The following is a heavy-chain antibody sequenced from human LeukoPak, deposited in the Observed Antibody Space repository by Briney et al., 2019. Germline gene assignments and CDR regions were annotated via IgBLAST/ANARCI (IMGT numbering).Heavy chain of an antibody. Sequence: ASVKVSCKASGYTFTGYYMHWVRQAPGQGLEWMGWINPNSGGTNYVQKLQGRVTMSRETSIRTAYMELSRLRSDDTAVYYCASSGRGGGGYSHDAFDIWGQGTMVTVSS. D-gene: IGHD3-22*01. CDR2: INPNSGGT. CDR3: ASSGRGGGGYSHDAFDI. CDR1: GYTFTGYY. V-gene: IGHV1-2*02. J-gene: IGHJ3*02.